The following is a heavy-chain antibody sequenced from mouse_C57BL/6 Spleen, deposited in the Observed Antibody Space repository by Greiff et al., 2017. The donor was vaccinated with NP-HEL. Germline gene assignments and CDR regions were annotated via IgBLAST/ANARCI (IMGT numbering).Heavy chain of an antibody. CDR2: ISSGGDYI. J-gene: IGHJ2*01. CDR3: TRELGRGYFDY. CDR1: GFTFSSYA. Sequence: EVKVEESGEGLVKPGGSLKLSCAASGFTFSSYAMSWVRQTPEKRLEWVAYISSGGDYIYYADTVKGRFTISRDNARNTLYLQMSSLKSEDTAMYYCTRELGRGYFDYWGQGTTLTVSS. D-gene: IGHD4-1*01. V-gene: IGHV5-9-1*02.